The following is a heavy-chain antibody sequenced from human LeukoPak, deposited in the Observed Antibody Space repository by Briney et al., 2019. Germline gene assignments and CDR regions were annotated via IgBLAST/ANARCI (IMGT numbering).Heavy chain of an antibody. CDR2: ISYSGRT. CDR3: ARVTGTIFDY. CDR1: GGXINGYY. Sequence: SETLSLTCTVSGGXINGYYWSWIRQPPGKGLEWIGYISYSGRTSYNPSLKSGVTISVDTSKNHFSLKLSSVTAADTAVYYCARVTGTIFDYWGQGTLVTVSS. D-gene: IGHD1-7*01. J-gene: IGHJ4*02. V-gene: IGHV4-59*01.